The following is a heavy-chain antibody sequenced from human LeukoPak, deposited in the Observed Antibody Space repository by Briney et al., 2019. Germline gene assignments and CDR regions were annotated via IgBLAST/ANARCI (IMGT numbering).Heavy chain of an antibody. V-gene: IGHV3-23*01. D-gene: IGHD3-22*01. CDR2: ISGSGGST. CDR1: GFTFSSYA. Sequence: GGSLRLSCAASGFTFSSYAMSWVRQAPGKGLEWVSAISGSGGSTYYADSVKGRFTISRDNSKNTLYLQMNSLRAEDTAVYYCAKVGEYDSSGYPFDYWGQGTLVTVSS. J-gene: IGHJ4*02. CDR3: AKVGEYDSSGYPFDY.